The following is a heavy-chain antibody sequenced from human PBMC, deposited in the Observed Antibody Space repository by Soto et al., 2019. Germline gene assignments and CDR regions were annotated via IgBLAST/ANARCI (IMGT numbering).Heavy chain of an antibody. CDR3: ARRLYGDYAY. D-gene: IGHD4-17*01. Sequence: VAVNRAWQSSGGAMSIYPGSCGSQAPGQGLELMGWISTYNGSTNYARKLQDRCTVTTETSASTLYMQLKSLSCDVTAIYYRARRLYGDYAYWGQGTPVTVSS. CDR2: ISTYNGST. J-gene: IGHJ4*02. CDR1: GGAMSIYP. V-gene: IGHV1-18*01.